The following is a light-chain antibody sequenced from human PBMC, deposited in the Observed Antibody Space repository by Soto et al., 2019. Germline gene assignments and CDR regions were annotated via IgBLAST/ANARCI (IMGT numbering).Light chain of an antibody. Sequence: EIVLTQSPGTLSLSPGERATLSCRTSQSTYNYLAWYQQRPGQVPRLLIYDTSTRAPGISARFSGSGSGTEFTLTISSLQSEDFAVYYCQEYIQWPPGMFGPGTKVDIK. CDR1: QSTYNY. CDR2: DTS. CDR3: QEYIQWPPGM. V-gene: IGKV3-15*01. J-gene: IGKJ1*01.